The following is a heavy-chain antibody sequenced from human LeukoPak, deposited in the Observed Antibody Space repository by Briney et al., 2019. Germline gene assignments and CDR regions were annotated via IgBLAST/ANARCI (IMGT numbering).Heavy chain of an antibody. D-gene: IGHD3-22*01. CDR1: GFTFSSYH. CDR2: ISSSSSTI. Sequence: GGSLRLSSVGSGFTFSSYHMNWVRQAPGKGLEWVSYISSSSSTIYYADSVKGRFTISRDNAKNSLYLQTNSLRAEDTAVYYCARAQYYSDSTGYYYLHYWGQGTLVTVSS. CDR3: ARAQYYSDSTGYYYLHY. J-gene: IGHJ4*02. V-gene: IGHV3-48*01.